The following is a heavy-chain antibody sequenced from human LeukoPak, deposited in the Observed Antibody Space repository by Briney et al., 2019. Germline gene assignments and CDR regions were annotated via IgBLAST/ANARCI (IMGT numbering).Heavy chain of an antibody. CDR3: ARDINYYDSSGYEYMDV. CDR1: GFTFSSYS. J-gene: IGHJ6*03. Sequence: GGSLRLSCAASGFTFSSYSMNWVRQAPGKGLEWVSSISSSNSYIYYADSVKGRFTISRDNAKNSLYLQMNSLRAEDTAVYYCARDINYYDSSGYEYMDVWGKGTTVTVSS. V-gene: IGHV3-21*01. CDR2: ISSSNSYI. D-gene: IGHD3-22*01.